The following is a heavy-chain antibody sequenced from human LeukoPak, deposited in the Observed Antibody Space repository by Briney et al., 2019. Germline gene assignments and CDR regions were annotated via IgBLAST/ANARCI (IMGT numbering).Heavy chain of an antibody. Sequence: PGRSLRLSCAASGFTFDDYAMHWVRQAPGKGLEWVSGISWNSGSIGYADSVKGRFTISRDNAKNSLYLQMNSLRAEDTALYYCAKDKEPMTGGGFDYWGQGTLVTVSS. D-gene: IGHD3-9*01. CDR1: GFTFDDYA. J-gene: IGHJ4*02. CDR3: AKDKEPMTGGGFDY. V-gene: IGHV3-9*01. CDR2: ISWNSGSI.